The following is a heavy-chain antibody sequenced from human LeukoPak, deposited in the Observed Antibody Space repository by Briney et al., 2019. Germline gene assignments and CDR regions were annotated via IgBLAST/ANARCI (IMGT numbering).Heavy chain of an antibody. D-gene: IGHD6-13*01. V-gene: IGHV4-34*01. J-gene: IGHJ1*01. CDR2: INHSGST. CDR1: GGSFSGYY. CDR3: ARAAYSSSWLRAEYFQH. Sequence: NSSETLSLTCAVYGGSFSGYYWSWIRQPPGKVLEWIGEINHSGSTNDNPSLKSRVTISVDTSKNQFSLKLSSVTAADTAVYYCARAAYSSSWLRAEYFQHWGQGTLVTVSS.